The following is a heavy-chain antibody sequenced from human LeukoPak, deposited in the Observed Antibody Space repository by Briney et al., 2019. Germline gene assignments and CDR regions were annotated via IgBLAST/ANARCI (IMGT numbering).Heavy chain of an antibody. V-gene: IGHV5-51*01. J-gene: IGHJ3*02. CDR1: GYSFTSYW. Sequence: GESLQISCKGSGYSFTSYWIGWVRQMPGKGLEWMGIIYPGDSDTRYSPSFQGQVTISADKSISTAYLQWSSLKASDTAMYYCARGYCGGDCYSSDAFDIWGQGTMVTVSS. CDR2: IYPGDSDT. D-gene: IGHD2-21*02. CDR3: ARGYCGGDCYSSDAFDI.